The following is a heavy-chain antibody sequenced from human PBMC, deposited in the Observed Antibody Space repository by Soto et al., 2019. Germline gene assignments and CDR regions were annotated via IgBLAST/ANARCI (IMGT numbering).Heavy chain of an antibody. D-gene: IGHD3-9*01. V-gene: IGHV3-21*05. CDR3: SIYKLRYFDWLSRIYYYYGMDV. CDR2: ILSSRGVI. Sequence: GGSLRLSCAASGFTFGSYSMNWVRQAPGKGLEWVSFILSSRGVIYYADTVKGRYTISRDNAKNSLYLQMNSLRADDTAVYYCSIYKLRYFDWLSRIYYYYGMDVWGQGTTVTVSS. J-gene: IGHJ6*02. CDR1: GFTFGSYS.